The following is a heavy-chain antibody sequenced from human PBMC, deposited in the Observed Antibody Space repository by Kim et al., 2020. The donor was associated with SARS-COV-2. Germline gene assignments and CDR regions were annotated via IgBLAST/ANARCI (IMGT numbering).Heavy chain of an antibody. Sequence: GGSLRLSCAASGFTFSSYGMHWVRQAPGKGLEWVAVIWYDGSNKDYVDSVQGRFTISRDKSRDTLYLQMNSLRAEDTAIYYCARENSGKYVDYWGQGTLVTVSS. CDR2: IWYDGSNK. J-gene: IGHJ4*02. D-gene: IGHD3-10*01. CDR3: ARENSGKYVDY. V-gene: IGHV3-33*01. CDR1: GFTFSSYG.